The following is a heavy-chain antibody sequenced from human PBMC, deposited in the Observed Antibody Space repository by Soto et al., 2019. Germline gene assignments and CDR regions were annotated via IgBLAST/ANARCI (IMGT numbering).Heavy chain of an antibody. J-gene: IGHJ5*02. CDR1: GGSISGYYW. CDR3: ARDRPSEYTYGSSGWSDT. CDR2: IYHSGST. V-gene: IGHV4-4*02. Sequence: SETLSLTCGVSGGSISGYYWWSWVRQPPGRGLEWIGEIYHSGSTNYNPSLKSRVTISVDKSKDQFSLELTSVTAADTAVYFCARDRPSEYTYGSSGWSDTWGQGTLVTVSS. D-gene: IGHD5-18*01.